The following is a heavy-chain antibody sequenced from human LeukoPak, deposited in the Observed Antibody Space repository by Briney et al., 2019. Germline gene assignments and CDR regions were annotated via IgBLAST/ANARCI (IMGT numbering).Heavy chain of an antibody. D-gene: IGHD2-21*01. V-gene: IGHV3-30-3*01. CDR3: AKGVPRYEGGAWIDAFDI. Sequence: GGSLRLSCAASGFIFSNYAMHWVRQAPGKGLEWVAVISYEGNNKYYADSVKGRFTISRDNSKNTLYLQMNSLRAEDTALYYCAKGVPRYEGGAWIDAFDIWGQGTVVTVSS. CDR2: ISYEGNNK. CDR1: GFIFSNYA. J-gene: IGHJ3*02.